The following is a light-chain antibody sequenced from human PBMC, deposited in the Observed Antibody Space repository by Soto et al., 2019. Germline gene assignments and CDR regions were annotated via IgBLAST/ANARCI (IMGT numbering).Light chain of an antibody. CDR3: QQYNSYSPWT. J-gene: IGKJ1*01. CDR2: DAS. V-gene: IGKV1-5*01. CDR1: QSIRSW. Sequence: DSEMTKDHTTLSASVGDRVTITCRVSQSIRSWLAWYQRIPGKGSKLVIYDASSLESGVPSRSSGSVSGTEFTLTISSLQPDEFETYYWQQYNSYSPWTFAQGTKVDMK.